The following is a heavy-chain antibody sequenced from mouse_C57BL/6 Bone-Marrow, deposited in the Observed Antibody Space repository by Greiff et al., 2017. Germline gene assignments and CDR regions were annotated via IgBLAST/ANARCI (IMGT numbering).Heavy chain of an antibody. CDR1: GYTFIDYE. CDR3: TREVYYGSSYDWYFDV. D-gene: IGHD1-1*01. CDR2: IDPETGGT. Sequence: VQLQQSGAELVRPGASVTLSCKASGYTFIDYEMHWVKQTPVHGLEWIGAIDPETGGTAYNQKFKGKAILTADKSSSTAYMELRSLTSEDSAVYYCTREVYYGSSYDWYFDVWGTGTTVTVSS. J-gene: IGHJ1*03. V-gene: IGHV1-15*01.